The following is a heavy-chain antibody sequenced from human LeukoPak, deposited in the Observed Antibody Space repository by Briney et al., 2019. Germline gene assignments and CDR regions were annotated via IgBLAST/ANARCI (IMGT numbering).Heavy chain of an antibody. CDR2: IYYSGST. CDR3: ARGLGPEMYYFDY. CDR1: GGSISSYY. Sequence: SETLSLTCTVSGGSISSYYWSWIRQPPGKGPEWIGYIYYSGSTNYNPSLKSRVTISVDTSKNQFSLKLSSVTAADTAVYYCARGLGPEMYYFDYWGRGTLVTVSS. J-gene: IGHJ4*02. V-gene: IGHV4-59*01.